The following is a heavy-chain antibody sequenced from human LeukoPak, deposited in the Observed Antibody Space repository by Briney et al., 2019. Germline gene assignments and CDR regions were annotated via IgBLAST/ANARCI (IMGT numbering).Heavy chain of an antibody. V-gene: IGHV1-18*01. CDR2: ISAYNGNT. D-gene: IGHD2-2*01. J-gene: IGHJ4*02. CDR3: ARDFGYCSSTSCLIFDY. CDR1: GYTFTSYG. Sequence: ASVKVSCKASGYTFTSYGISWVRQAPGQGLEWMGWISAYNGNTNYAQKLQDRVTMTTDTSTSTVYMELRSLRSDDTAVYYCARDFGYCSSTSCLIFDYWGQGTLVTVSS.